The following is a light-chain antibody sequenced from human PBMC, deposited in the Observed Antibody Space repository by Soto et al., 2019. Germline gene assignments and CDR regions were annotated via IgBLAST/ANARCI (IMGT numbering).Light chain of an antibody. Sequence: EIVWTQSPLTVSLCPRRTPTFSRRASQSVSSNYLAWYQQKPGQAPRLLIYGAFKRATGIPDRFSGSGSGTEFTLTISSLQSEDFAVYYCQQYNNWPLTFGGGTKVDI. CDR2: GAF. J-gene: IGKJ4*01. CDR3: QQYNNWPLT. V-gene: IGKV3D-15*01. CDR1: QSVSSN.